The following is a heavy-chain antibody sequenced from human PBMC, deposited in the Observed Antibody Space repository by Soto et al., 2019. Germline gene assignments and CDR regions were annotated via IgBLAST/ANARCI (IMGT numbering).Heavy chain of an antibody. CDR1: GYTLTSYG. D-gene: IGHD3-22*01. J-gene: IGHJ3*02. V-gene: IGHV1-18*01. Sequence: ASVKVSCKASGYTLTSYGISWVRQAPGQGLEWMGWISAYNGNTNYAQKLQGRVTMTTDTSTSTAYMELRSLRSDDTAVYYCARVRNYYDSSGQGAFDIWGQGTMVTVSS. CDR2: ISAYNGNT. CDR3: ARVRNYYDSSGQGAFDI.